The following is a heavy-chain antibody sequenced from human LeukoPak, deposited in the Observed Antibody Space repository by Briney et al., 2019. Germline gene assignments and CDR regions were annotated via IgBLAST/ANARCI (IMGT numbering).Heavy chain of an antibody. J-gene: IGHJ4*02. CDR3: AKESYYYDSSGYYYLAFIDY. CDR1: GITLSNYG. CDR2: ISDSGGRT. Sequence: GGSLRLSCAVSGITLSNYGMSWVRQAPGKGLEWVAGISDSGGRTNYADSVKGRFTISRDNSKNTLYLQMNSLRAEDTAVYYCAKESYYYDSSGYYYLAFIDYWGQGTLVTVSS. V-gene: IGHV3-23*01. D-gene: IGHD3-22*01.